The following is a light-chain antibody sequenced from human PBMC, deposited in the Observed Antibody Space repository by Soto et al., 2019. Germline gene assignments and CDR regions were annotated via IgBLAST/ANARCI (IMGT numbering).Light chain of an antibody. J-gene: IGKJ1*01. CDR3: QQYAGSPTWT. Sequence: EIVFTQSPGTLSLSPCERATLSWRASQSVSSTYLAWYQQKPGQAPRLLIYGASSRATGIPDRFSGSGSGTDFTLTISRLEPEDFAVYYCQQYAGSPTWTFGQGTKVDI. CDR1: QSVSSTY. V-gene: IGKV3-20*01. CDR2: GAS.